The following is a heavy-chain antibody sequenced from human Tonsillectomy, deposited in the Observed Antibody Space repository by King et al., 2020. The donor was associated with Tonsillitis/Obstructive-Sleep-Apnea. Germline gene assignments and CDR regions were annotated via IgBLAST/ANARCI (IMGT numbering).Heavy chain of an antibody. Sequence: VQLQDSGPGLVKPSETLSLTCTVSGGSISSYYWSGIRQPPGKGLEWIGDIYYSGSTNYNPSLKSRVTISVDTTKNQFSLKLSSVTAADTAVYYCARRGLGAFDIWGQGTMVTVSS. J-gene: IGHJ3*02. V-gene: IGHV4-59*01. D-gene: IGHD3-16*01. CDR2: IYYSGST. CDR3: ARRGLGAFDI. CDR1: GGSISSYY.